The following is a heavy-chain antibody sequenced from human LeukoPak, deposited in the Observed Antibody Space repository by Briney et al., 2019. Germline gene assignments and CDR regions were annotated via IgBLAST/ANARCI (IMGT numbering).Heavy chain of an antibody. D-gene: IGHD3-22*01. CDR2: ISGSGGNT. CDR3: AEDSNYDSSGYSPI. CDR1: GFTFSRYA. Sequence: GGSLRLSCAASGFTFSRYAMSWVRQAPGKGLEWVSAISGSGGNTYYADSVKGRFTISRDNSKNTLYLQMNSLRAEDTAVYYCAEDSNYDSSGYSPIWGQGTMVTVSS. J-gene: IGHJ3*01. V-gene: IGHV3-23*01.